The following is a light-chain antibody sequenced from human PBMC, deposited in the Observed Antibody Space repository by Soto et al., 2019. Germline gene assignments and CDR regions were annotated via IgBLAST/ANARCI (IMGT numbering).Light chain of an antibody. Sequence: DIQMTQSPSTLSASVGDRVTITCRASQSINSWLAWYQQKPGKAPNLLIYDASTLESGVPPRFSGSGSGTEFTLTISSLQPDDFAIYYCQQYYTSPWTLGQGTKVEIK. CDR3: QQYYTSPWT. V-gene: IGKV1-5*01. J-gene: IGKJ1*01. CDR2: DAS. CDR1: QSINSW.